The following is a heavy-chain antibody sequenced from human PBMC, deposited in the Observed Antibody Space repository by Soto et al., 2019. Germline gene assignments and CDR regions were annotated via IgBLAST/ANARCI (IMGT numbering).Heavy chain of an antibody. CDR1: GFTFSGYA. J-gene: IGHJ4*02. Sequence: GGSLRLSCAASGFTFSGYAMIWVGQAPGKGLEWVSAIRGTGGPPYSADSAPGRFTISRANSTNTLYIQMNRLRAQDTAVYYCAREDSSGWSFDYWGQGTLVTVSS. CDR3: AREDSSGWSFDY. D-gene: IGHD6-19*01. CDR2: IRGTGGPP. V-gene: IGHV3-23*01.